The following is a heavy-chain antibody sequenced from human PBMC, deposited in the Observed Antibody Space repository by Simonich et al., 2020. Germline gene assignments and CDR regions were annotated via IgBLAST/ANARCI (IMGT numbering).Heavy chain of an antibody. D-gene: IGHD2-8*01. CDR1: GFTFSSYG. CDR2: MCYEGSNK. CDR3: ARDRCTNGVCLDV. V-gene: IGHV3-33*01. Sequence: QVQLVESGGGVVQPGRSLRLSCAASGFTFSSYGVHWVRQAPGKGRGWVAVMCYEGSNKNYADSVQGRFTISRDNSKNTLYLQMNSLRAEDTAVYYCARDRCTNGVCLDVWGKGTTVTVSS. J-gene: IGHJ6*04.